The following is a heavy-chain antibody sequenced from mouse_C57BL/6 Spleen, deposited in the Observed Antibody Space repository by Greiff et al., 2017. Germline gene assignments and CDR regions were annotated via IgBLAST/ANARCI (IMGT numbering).Heavy chain of an antibody. CDR1: GFTFSSYA. CDR2: ISDGGSYT. D-gene: IGHD3-2*02. Sequence: EVKLMESGGGLVKPGGSLKLSCAASGFTFSSYAMSWVRQTPEKRLEWVATISDGGSYTYYPDNVKGRFTISRDHAKNNLYLQMSHLKSEDTAMYYCARDRNSSGYIYAMDYWGQGTSVTVSS. J-gene: IGHJ4*01. V-gene: IGHV5-4*01. CDR3: ARDRNSSGYIYAMDY.